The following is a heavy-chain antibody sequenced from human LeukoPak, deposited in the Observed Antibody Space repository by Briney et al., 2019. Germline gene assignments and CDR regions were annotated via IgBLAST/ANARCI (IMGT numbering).Heavy chain of an antibody. CDR1: GYSFTSYW. CDR3: ASSEYYDFWSGTGGPFDY. J-gene: IGHJ4*02. V-gene: IGHV5-51*01. Sequence: GESLKISCKRSGYSFTSYWSGWLRQMPGKGLEWMGIIYPGDSATRYSPSFQGQVTISADKSISTAYLQWSSLKASDTAMYYCASSEYYDFWSGTGGPFDYWGQGTLVTVSS. CDR2: IYPGDSAT. D-gene: IGHD3-3*01.